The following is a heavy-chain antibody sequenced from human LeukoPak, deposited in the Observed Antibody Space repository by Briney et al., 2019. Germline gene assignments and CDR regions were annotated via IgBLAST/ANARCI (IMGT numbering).Heavy chain of an antibody. CDR2: IRFDGTSK. V-gene: IGHV3-30*02. CDR1: GFTFSNYG. D-gene: IGHD3-16*02. CDR3: ARGHRYMHYFDY. Sequence: PGGSLRLSCAASGFTFSNYGMHWVRQAPGKGLEWVAFIRFDGTSKYYADSVKGRFTFSRDNSKNTLYLEINSLRAEDTAVYYCARGHRYMHYFDYWGQGTLVTVSS. J-gene: IGHJ4*02.